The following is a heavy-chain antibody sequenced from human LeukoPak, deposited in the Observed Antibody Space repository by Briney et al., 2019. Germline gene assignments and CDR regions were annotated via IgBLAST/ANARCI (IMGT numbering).Heavy chain of an antibody. J-gene: IGHJ4*02. CDR3: ASSLELDFGDNDY. Sequence: SVKVSCKASGGTFSSYAISWVRQAPGQGLEWMGGIIPIFGTANYAQKFQGRVTITADKSTSTAYMELSSLRSEDTAVYYCASSLELDFGDNDYWGQGTLVTVSS. CDR2: IIPIFGTA. CDR1: GGTFSSYA. D-gene: IGHD4-17*01. V-gene: IGHV1-69*06.